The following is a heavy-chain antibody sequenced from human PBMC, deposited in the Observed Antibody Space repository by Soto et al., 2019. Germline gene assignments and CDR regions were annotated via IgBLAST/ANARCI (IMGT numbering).Heavy chain of an antibody. CDR1: GYSFTSYW. V-gene: IGHV5-10-1*01. CDR3: ERHVPSQYTAMVPFDP. J-gene: IGHJ5*02. CDR2: IDPSDSYT. D-gene: IGHD5-18*01. Sequence: EVQLVQSGAEVKKPGESLRISCKGSGYSFTSYWISWVRQMPGKGLEWMGRIDPSDSYTNYSPSFQGHVTISADKSIITAYLQWRSLKASDTAMYYCERHVPSQYTAMVPFDPWGQGTLVTVSS.